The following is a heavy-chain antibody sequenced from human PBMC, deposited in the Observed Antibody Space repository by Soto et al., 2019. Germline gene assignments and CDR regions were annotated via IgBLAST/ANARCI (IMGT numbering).Heavy chain of an antibody. CDR1: GGSFSGYY. J-gene: IGHJ6*02. CDR2: INHSGST. Sequence: SETLSLTCAVYGGSFSGYYWSWIRQPPGKGLEWIGEINHSGSTNYNPSLKSRVTISGDTSKNQFSQKLSSVTAADTAVYYCARGTRFLEWLLYYYYGMDVWGQGTTVTVSS. CDR3: ARGTRFLEWLLYYYYGMDV. D-gene: IGHD3-3*01. V-gene: IGHV4-34*01.